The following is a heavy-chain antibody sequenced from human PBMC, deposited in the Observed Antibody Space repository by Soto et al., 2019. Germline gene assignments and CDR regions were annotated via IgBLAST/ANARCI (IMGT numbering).Heavy chain of an antibody. V-gene: IGHV4-31*03. CDR1: GGSISSGGYY. Sequence: SETLSLTCTFSGGSISSGGYYWSWIRQHPGKGLEWIGYIYYSGSTYYNPSLKSRVTISVDTSKNQFSLKLSSVTAADTAVYYCASYTVTNWGLDYYYMDVWGKGTTVTVSS. CDR3: ASYTVTNWGLDYYYMDV. CDR2: IYYSGST. J-gene: IGHJ6*03. D-gene: IGHD4-4*01.